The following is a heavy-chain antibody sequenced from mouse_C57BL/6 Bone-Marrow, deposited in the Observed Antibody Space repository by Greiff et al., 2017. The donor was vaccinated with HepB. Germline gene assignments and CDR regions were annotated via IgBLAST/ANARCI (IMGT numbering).Heavy chain of an antibody. V-gene: IGHV1-53*01. J-gene: IGHJ2*01. D-gene: IGHD1-1*01. CDR2: INPSNGGT. CDR1: GYTFTSYW. Sequence: QVQLKQPGTELVKPGASVKLSCKASGYTFTSYWMHWVKQRPGQGLEWIGNINPSNGGTNYNEKFKSKATLTVDKSSSTAYMQLSSLTSEDSAVYYCARWRITTVDYFDYWGQGTTLTVSS. CDR3: ARWRITTVDYFDY.